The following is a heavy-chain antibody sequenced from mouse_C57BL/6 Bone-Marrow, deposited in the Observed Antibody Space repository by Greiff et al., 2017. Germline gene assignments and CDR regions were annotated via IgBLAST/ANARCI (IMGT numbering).Heavy chain of an antibody. CDR2: ISSGGSYT. J-gene: IGHJ1*03. D-gene: IGHD2-4*01. CDR3: ARQDYDYGYFDV. V-gene: IGHV5-6*01. CDR1: GFTFSSYG. Sequence: EVHLVESGGDLVKPGGSLKLSCAASGFTFSSYGMSWVRQTPDKRLEWVATISSGGSYTYYPDSVKGRFTISRDNAKNTLYLQMSSLKSEDTAMYYCARQDYDYGYFDVWGTGTTVTVSS.